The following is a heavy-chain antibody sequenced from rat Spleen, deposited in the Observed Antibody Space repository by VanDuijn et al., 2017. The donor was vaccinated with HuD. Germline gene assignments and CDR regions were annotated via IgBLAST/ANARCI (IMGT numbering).Heavy chain of an antibody. CDR1: GLNFSNYD. J-gene: IGHJ3*01. D-gene: IGHD1-10*01. CDR3: ARHGIYNNYGWFAY. V-gene: IGHV5S13*01. Sequence: EVQLVESGGALVQPGRPLKISCADSGLNFSNYDMAWVRQTPAKGLEWIASISTGGTNTYYRDSVKGRFTISRDDAKNTQYLQMDSLRSEDTATYYCARHGIYNNYGWFAYWGQGTLVTVSS. CDR2: ISTGGTNT.